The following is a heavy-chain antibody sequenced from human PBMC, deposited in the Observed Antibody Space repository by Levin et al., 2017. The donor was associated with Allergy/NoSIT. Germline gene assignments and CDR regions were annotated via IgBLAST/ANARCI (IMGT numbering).Heavy chain of an antibody. CDR1: GGSISSSSHY. J-gene: IGHJ4*02. Sequence: SETLSLTCTVSGGSISSSSHYWGWIRQPPGKGLQWIGSGYFTGSTYYNPSLKSRLTISVDTSKNQFSLTLSSVTAADTAVYYCAGINDFWSGYAKIAYWGQGTLVTVSS. D-gene: IGHD3-3*01. CDR2: GYFTGST. CDR3: AGINDFWSGYAKIAY. V-gene: IGHV4-39*07.